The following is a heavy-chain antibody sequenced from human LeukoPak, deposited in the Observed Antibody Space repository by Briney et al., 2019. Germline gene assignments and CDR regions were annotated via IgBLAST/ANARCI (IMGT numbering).Heavy chain of an antibody. D-gene: IGHD1-26*01. CDR1: GGSISSSFYY. J-gene: IGHJ4*02. CDR2: IYYSGST. CDR3: ARRTVGDTPRFDF. Sequence: PSETLSLTCTVSGGSISSSFYYWGWIRQPPGKGLEWIGSIYYSGSTNYNPSLKSRVTMSVDTSKNQFSLRLSSVTAADTAVYYCARRTVGDTPRFDFWGQGTLVTVSS. V-gene: IGHV4-39*01.